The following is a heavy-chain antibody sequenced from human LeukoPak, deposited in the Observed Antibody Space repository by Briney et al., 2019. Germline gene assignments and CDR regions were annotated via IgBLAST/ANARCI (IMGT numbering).Heavy chain of an antibody. J-gene: IGHJ6*02. D-gene: IGHD1/OR15-1a*01. CDR3: ARKTRSYYYYGMDV. CDR1: GGSFSGYY. CDR2: INHSGST. Sequence: SDTLSLTCAVYGGSFSGYYWSWIRQPPGKGLEWIGEINHSGSTNYNPSLKSRVTISVDTSKNQFSLKLSSVTAADTAVYYCARKTRSYYYYGMDVWGQGTTVTASS. V-gene: IGHV4-34*01.